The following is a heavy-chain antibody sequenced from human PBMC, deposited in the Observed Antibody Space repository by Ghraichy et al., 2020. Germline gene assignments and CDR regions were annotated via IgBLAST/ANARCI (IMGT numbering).Heavy chain of an antibody. CDR3: ARIPHDSSGSDAFDI. Sequence: GGSLRLSCAASGFTFSSYWMHWVRQAPGKGLVWVSRINSDGSSTSYSDSVKGRFTISRDNAKNTLYLQMNSLRAEDTAVYYCARIPHDSSGSDAFDIWGQGTMVTVSS. CDR2: INSDGSST. V-gene: IGHV3-74*01. CDR1: GFTFSSYW. D-gene: IGHD3-22*01. J-gene: IGHJ3*02.